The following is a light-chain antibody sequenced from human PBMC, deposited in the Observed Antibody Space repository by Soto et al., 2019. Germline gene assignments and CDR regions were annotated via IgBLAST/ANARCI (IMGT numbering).Light chain of an antibody. Sequence: EIVLTQSPPTLSLSPGDRAALSCKASQSVHNFLAWYQQKPGQAPRLLIYVASTRTAGIPARFSGSGSGTDVTVTVTSLDPEDFAMYNCQPRSNWPHTTFVQRSRLHIK. CDR3: QPRSNWPHTT. V-gene: IGKV3-11*01. CDR1: QSVHNF. J-gene: IGKJ5*01. CDR2: VAS.